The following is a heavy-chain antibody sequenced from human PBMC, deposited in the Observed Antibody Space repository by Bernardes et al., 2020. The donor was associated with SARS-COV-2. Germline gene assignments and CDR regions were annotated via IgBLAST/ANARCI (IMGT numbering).Heavy chain of an antibody. CDR3: ARKPHQYCDGDCDHYDYAMDL. CDR2: IYPGDSDT. CDR1: GYIFASHW. V-gene: IGHV5-51*01. Sequence: GESLKISCKASGYIFASHWIGWVRQMPGQGLEWMAIIYPGDSDTKYSPSFQGRVTISADKSTHPAYLQWSSLQASDTAIYYCARKPHQYCDGDCDHYDYAMDLWGQGTTVTVS. J-gene: IGHJ6*02. D-gene: IGHD2-21*02.